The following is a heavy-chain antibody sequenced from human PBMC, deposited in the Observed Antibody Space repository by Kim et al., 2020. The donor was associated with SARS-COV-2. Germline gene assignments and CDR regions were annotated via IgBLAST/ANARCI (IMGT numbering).Heavy chain of an antibody. D-gene: IGHD1-1*01. J-gene: IGHJ4*02. V-gene: IGHV3-11*04. CDR3: ARSGMAIRVFDY. Sequence: YHADSGNGRSTTPENNAKNSLYLQMNSLRAEDTAVYYCARSGMAIRVFDYWGQGTLVTVSS.